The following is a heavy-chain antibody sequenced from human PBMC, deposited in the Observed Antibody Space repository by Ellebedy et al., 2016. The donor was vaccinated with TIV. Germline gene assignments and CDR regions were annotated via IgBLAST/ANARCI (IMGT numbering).Heavy chain of an antibody. V-gene: IGHV3-23*01. CDR1: GFTFSYYA. Sequence: GESLKISCTASGFTFSYYAMGWNRQAPRRGLEWVSTVSYTGGATYFADSVKGRFTISRDNSKNTLYLPMDCLSAAYTAIYYCAKVMTGYSYATKDFWGQGTLVTVSS. CDR3: AKVMTGYSYATKDF. CDR2: VSYTGGAT. D-gene: IGHD5-18*01. J-gene: IGHJ4*02.